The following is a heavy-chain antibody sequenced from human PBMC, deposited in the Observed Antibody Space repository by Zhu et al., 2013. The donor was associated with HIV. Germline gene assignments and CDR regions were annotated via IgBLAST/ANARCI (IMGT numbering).Heavy chain of an antibody. CDR2: IIPIFGKP. J-gene: IGHJ4*02. CDR3: AEDTSIVTGDXY. D-gene: IGHD5-18*01. V-gene: IGHV1-69*01. Sequence: VQLVQSGAEVKKPGSSVKVSCKASGGTFSSFIFSWVRQAPGQGLEWMGGIIPIFGKPHYAQKFQGRVTISADESTSTAFLEVGSLRSDDTAIYYCAEDTSIVTGDXYWGQGTLVTGLL. CDR1: GGTFSSFI.